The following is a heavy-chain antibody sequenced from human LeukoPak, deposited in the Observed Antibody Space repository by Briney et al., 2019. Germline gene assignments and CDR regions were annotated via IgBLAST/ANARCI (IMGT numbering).Heavy chain of an antibody. D-gene: IGHD2-2*01. CDR3: ARSSTYCSSTSCYGGSWDY. CDR1: GGSISSYY. Sequence: SETLSLTCTVSGGSISSYYWSWIRQPAGKGLEWIGRIYTSGSTNYNPSLKSRVTMSVDTSKNQFSLKLSSVIAADTAVYYCARSSTYCSSTSCYGGSWDYWGQGTLVTVSS. V-gene: IGHV4-4*07. J-gene: IGHJ4*02. CDR2: IYTSGST.